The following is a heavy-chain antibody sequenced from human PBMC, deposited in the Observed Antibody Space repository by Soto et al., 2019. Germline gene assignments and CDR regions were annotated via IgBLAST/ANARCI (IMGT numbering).Heavy chain of an antibody. CDR2: TYYRSKWYN. J-gene: IGHJ4*02. CDR3: ARESIAVAGTIVVDY. D-gene: IGHD6-19*01. V-gene: IGHV6-1*01. Sequence: SQTLSLTCAISGDSVSSNSAAWNWIRQSPSGGLEWLGRTYYRSKWYNDYAVSVKSRITINPDTSKNQFSLQLNSVTPEDTAVYYCARESIAVAGTIVVDYWGQGTLVTVSS. CDR1: GDSVSSNSAA.